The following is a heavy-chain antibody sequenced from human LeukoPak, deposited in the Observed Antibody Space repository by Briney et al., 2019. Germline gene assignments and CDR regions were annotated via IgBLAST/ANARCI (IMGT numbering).Heavy chain of an antibody. CDR1: GGSISCYY. CDR3: ARELSWFGELEVNFDY. V-gene: IGHV4-4*07. CDR2: IYTSGST. J-gene: IGHJ4*02. D-gene: IGHD3-10*01. Sequence: SETLSLTCTVSGGSISCYYWSWIRQPAGKGLEWIGRIYTSGSTNYNPSLKSRVTMSVDTSKNQFSLKLSSVTAADTAVYYCARELSWFGELEVNFDYWGQGTLVTVSS.